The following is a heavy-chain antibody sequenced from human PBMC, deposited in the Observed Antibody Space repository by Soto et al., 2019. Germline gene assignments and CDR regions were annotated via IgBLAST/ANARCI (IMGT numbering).Heavy chain of an antibody. CDR1: GGSFSGYY. J-gene: IGHJ6*02. CDR2: INHSGST. D-gene: IGHD3-3*01. V-gene: IGHV4-34*01. Sequence: SETLSLTCAVYGGSFSGYYWSWIRQPPGKGLEWIGEINHSGSTNYNPSLMSRVTISVDTSKNQFSLKMSSVTAADTAVYYCARRWSSFYGMVVWGQGTTVTVSS. CDR3: ARRWSSFYGMVV.